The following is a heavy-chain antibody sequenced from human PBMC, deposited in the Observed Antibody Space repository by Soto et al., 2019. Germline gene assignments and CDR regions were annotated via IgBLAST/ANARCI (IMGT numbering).Heavy chain of an antibody. Sequence: SVKVSCKASGGTFSSYAISWVRQAPGQGLEWMGGIIPIFGTANYAQKFQGRVTITADESTSTAYMELSSLRSEDTAVYYCASNPLGYCTNGVCLYYFDYWGQGTLVTVSS. CDR1: GGTFSSYA. D-gene: IGHD2-8*01. J-gene: IGHJ4*02. CDR2: IIPIFGTA. V-gene: IGHV1-69*13. CDR3: ASNPLGYCTNGVCLYYFDY.